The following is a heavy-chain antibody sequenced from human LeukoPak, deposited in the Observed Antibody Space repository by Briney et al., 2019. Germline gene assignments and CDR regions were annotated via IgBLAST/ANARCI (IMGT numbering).Heavy chain of an antibody. D-gene: IGHD2-15*01. Sequence: SVKVSCRASGGTFSSYAISWVRQAPGQGLEWMGGIIPIFGTANYAQKFQGRVTITADKSTSTAYMELSSLRSEDTAVYYCARALGYCSGGSCYSLDYWGQGTLVTVSS. CDR3: ARALGYCSGGSCYSLDY. J-gene: IGHJ4*02. V-gene: IGHV1-69*06. CDR2: IIPIFGTA. CDR1: GGTFSSYA.